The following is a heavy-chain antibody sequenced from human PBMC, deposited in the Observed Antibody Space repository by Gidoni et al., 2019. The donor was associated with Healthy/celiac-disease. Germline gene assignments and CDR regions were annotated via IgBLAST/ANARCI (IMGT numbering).Heavy chain of an antibody. J-gene: IGHJ3*02. CDR1: GFTFSSYA. Sequence: EVQLLESGGGLVQPGGSLRLSCAASGFTFSSYAMSWVRQAPGKGLEWVSAISGSGGSTYYADSVKGRFTISRDNSKNTLYPQMNSLRAEDTAVYYCAKDSGQASSVLMVALDAFDIWGQGTMVTVSS. CDR2: ISGSGGST. V-gene: IGHV3-23*01. CDR3: AKDSGQASSVLMVALDAFDI. D-gene: IGHD2-8*01.